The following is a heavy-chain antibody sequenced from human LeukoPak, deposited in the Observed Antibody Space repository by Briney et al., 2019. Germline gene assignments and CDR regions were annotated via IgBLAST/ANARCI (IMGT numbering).Heavy chain of an antibody. D-gene: IGHD1-26*01. J-gene: IGHJ4*02. CDR2: ISYSGST. CDR3: ARHSGSYYDNYDY. Sequence: SETLSLTCTVSGGSISRYYWSWIRQPPGKGLEWIGYISYSGSTNYNPSLKSRVTRSVDTSKNQFSLKLNSVTATDTAVYYCARHSGSYYDNYDYWGQGTLVTVSS. CDR1: GGSISRYY. V-gene: IGHV4-59*08.